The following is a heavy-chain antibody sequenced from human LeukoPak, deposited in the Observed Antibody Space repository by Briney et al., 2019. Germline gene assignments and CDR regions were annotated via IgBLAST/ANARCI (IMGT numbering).Heavy chain of an antibody. Sequence: GGSLRLSCAASGFTFDDYAMHWVRQAPGKGLEWVSGISWNSGSIGYADSVKGRFTISRDNAKNTLYLQMNSLRAEDMAVYYCVRALSGTDDYWGQGTLVTVSS. CDR1: GFTFDDYA. D-gene: IGHD2-15*01. CDR2: ISWNSGSI. CDR3: VRALSGTDDY. V-gene: IGHV3-9*03. J-gene: IGHJ4*02.